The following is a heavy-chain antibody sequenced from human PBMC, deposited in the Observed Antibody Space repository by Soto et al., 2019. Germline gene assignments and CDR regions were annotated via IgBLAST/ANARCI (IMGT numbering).Heavy chain of an antibody. D-gene: IGHD3-16*02. J-gene: IGHJ5*02. V-gene: IGHV1-8*01. CDR3: ARVPIVSYPNWFDT. Sequence: GASVKVSSKASGYTFTSYALNSLRQSTGQGLEWMGWINSNSGNTNYAQKVQGRVTMTRNTSTSTAYMELRSLRSDDTAVYYCARVPIVSYPNWFDTWGQGTLVTV. CDR2: INSNSGNT. CDR1: GYTFTSYA.